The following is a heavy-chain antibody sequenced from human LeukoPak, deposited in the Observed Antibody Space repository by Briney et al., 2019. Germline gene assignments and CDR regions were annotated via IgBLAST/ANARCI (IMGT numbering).Heavy chain of an antibody. CDR2: INPNSGGT. CDR3: ASHRGIYYYGSGRIDY. CDR1: GYTFTGYY. J-gene: IGHJ4*02. Sequence: ASVKVSCKASGYTFTGYYMHWVRQAPGQGLEWMGWINPNSGGTNYAQKFQGRVTMTRDTSISTAYMELSRLRSDDTAVYYCASHRGIYYYGSGRIDYWGQGTLVTVSS. V-gene: IGHV1-2*02. D-gene: IGHD3-10*01.